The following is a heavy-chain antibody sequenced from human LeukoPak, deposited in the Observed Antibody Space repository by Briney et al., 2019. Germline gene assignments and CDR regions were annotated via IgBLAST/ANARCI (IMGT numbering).Heavy chain of an antibody. CDR2: IYYSGAA. CDR1: GGSISNYF. V-gene: IGHV4-59*01. Sequence: PSETLSLTCTVSGGSISNYFWSWIRQPPGKGLEWIGYIYYSGAANYSPSLRSRLTLSVDTSKNHFYMKLNSVTAADTAVYYCARMGATTPHSANPDYWGQGTLVTVSS. J-gene: IGHJ4*02. D-gene: IGHD1-1*01. CDR3: ARMGATTPHSANPDY.